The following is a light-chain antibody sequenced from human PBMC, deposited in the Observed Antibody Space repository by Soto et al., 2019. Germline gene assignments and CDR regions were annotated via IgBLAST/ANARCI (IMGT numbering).Light chain of an antibody. Sequence: EIVLTQSPATLSLSPGERATLSCRASQSVSSYLAWYQQKPGQPPRLLIYDASNRATGIPARFSGSGSGTDFTLTISSLEPEEFAVYYCQQRSNWPRGTFGQGTKLEIK. J-gene: IGKJ2*02. CDR2: DAS. CDR3: QQRSNWPRGT. CDR1: QSVSSY. V-gene: IGKV3-11*01.